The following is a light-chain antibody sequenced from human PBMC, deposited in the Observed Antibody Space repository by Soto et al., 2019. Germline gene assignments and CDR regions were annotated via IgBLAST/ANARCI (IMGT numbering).Light chain of an antibody. Sequence: SYELTQPPSVSVSPGQTARITCSGDALPKKNAYWYQQRSGQAPVLVIYGDNKRPSGIPERFSVSSSGTVATLTISGAQVEDEADYFCYSTDSSNSRGVFGGGTKVPS. CDR2: GDN. CDR1: ALPKKN. V-gene: IGLV3-10*01. CDR3: YSTDSSNSRGV. J-gene: IGLJ2*01.